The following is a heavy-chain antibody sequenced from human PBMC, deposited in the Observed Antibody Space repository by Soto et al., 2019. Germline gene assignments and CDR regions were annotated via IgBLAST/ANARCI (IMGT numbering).Heavy chain of an antibody. CDR2: TYYRSKWYN. V-gene: IGHV6-1*01. CDR1: GDSVSSNSAA. Sequence: SQTLSLTCAISGDSVSSNSAAWNWIRQSPSRGLEWLGRTYYRSKWYNDYAVSVKSRITINPDTSKNQFSLQLNSVTPEDTAVYYCARDPAPGIAAAGCFDYWGQGTLVTVSS. J-gene: IGHJ4*02. CDR3: ARDPAPGIAAAGCFDY. D-gene: IGHD6-13*01.